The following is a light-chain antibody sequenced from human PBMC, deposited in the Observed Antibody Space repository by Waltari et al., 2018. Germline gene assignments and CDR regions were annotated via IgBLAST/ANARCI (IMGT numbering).Light chain of an antibody. CDR3: AAWDDSLNGRV. CDR1: STNIGSNT. Sequence: QSVLTQPPSASGTPGQRVTISCSGSSTNIGSNTINWYHQLPGTAPKLLIHSNNQRPSGVPDRFSGSKSGTSASLAISGLQSEDEADYYCAAWDDSLNGRVFGGGTKLTVL. V-gene: IGLV1-44*01. CDR2: SNN. J-gene: IGLJ3*02.